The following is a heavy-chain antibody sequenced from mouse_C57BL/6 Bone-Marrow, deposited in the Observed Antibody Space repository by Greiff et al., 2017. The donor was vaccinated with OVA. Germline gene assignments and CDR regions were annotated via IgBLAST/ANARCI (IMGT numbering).Heavy chain of an antibody. CDR1: GFTFSSYT. CDR2: ISGGGGNT. D-gene: IGHD3-2*02. Sequence: EVKVVESGGGLVKPGGSLKLSCAASGFTFSSYTMSWVRQTPEKRLEWVATISGGGGNTYYPDSVKGRFTISRDNAKNTLYLQMSSLRSEDTALYYCARHDSSGWGSFAYWGQGTLVTVSA. J-gene: IGHJ3*01. CDR3: ARHDSSGWGSFAY. V-gene: IGHV5-9*01.